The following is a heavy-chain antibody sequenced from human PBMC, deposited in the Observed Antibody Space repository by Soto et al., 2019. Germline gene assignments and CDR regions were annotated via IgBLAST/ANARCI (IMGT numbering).Heavy chain of an antibody. CDR2: INHSGST. V-gene: IGHV4-34*01. D-gene: IGHD4-17*01. J-gene: IGHJ3*02. Sequence: PSETLSLTCAVYGGSFSGYYWSWIRQPPGKGLEWIGEINHSGSTNYNPSLKSRVTISVDTSKKQFSLKLSSVTAADTAVYYCARLTTVATDAFDICAQGTMVTVSS. CDR3: ARLTTVATDAFDI. CDR1: GGSFSGYY.